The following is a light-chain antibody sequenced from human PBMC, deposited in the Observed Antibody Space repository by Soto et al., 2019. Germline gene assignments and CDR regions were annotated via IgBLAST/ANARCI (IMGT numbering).Light chain of an antibody. V-gene: IGKV3-11*01. Sequence: EIVLTQSPVTLSLSPGERATVSCRASQTVGTSLAWYQHKPGQAPRLLIYDAPNRTTGIPIRFSGGGSGTVFTLTISSLAPEDFAIYYCQQRSEWRPYTFGQGTKVEV. CDR1: QTVGTS. CDR2: DAP. J-gene: IGKJ2*01. CDR3: QQRSEWRPYT.